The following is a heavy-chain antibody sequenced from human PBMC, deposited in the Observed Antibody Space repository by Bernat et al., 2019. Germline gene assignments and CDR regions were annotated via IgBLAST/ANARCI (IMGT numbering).Heavy chain of an antibody. CDR3: AKDLVYDYVWGSFRATFDY. J-gene: IGHJ4*02. CDR2: IGNSGTNT. Sequence: EVQLLESGGNLVQPRGSLRLSCAASGFTFSLYAMSWVRQAPGKGLEWVSGIGNSGTNTYYADSVKGRFTISRDNSRNTLYLQMNSLRVEDTAVYYCAKDLVYDYVWGSFRATFDYWGQGTLVTVSS. CDR1: GFTFSLYA. V-gene: IGHV3-23*01. D-gene: IGHD3-16*02.